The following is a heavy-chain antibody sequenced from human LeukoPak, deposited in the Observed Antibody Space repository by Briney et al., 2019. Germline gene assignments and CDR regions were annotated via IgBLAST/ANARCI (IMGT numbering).Heavy chain of an antibody. CDR1: GGSFSGYY. CDR3: ARAAASYGSGSYYPG. V-gene: IGHV4-34*01. CDR2: INHSGST. J-gene: IGHJ4*02. D-gene: IGHD3-10*01. Sequence: SETLSLTCAVYGGSFSGYYWSWIRQPPGKGLEWIGEINHSGSTNYNPSLKSRVTISVDTPKNQFSLKLSSVTAADTAVYYCARAAASYGSGSYYPGWGQGTLVTVSS.